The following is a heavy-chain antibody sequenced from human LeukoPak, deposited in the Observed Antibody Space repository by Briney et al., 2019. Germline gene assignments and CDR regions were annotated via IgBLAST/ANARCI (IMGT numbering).Heavy chain of an antibody. CDR1: GVSISTYY. D-gene: IGHD3-22*01. J-gene: IGHJ4*02. V-gene: IGHV4-4*07. Sequence: SETLSLTCTVSGVSISTYYWSWIRQPAGKGLEWIGRIYTSESTNYNPSLKSRLTMSVDTSKNQFSLKLSSVTAADTAVYYCARGDYYDSSGYYLTTYYFDYWGQGTLVTVSS. CDR2: IYTSEST. CDR3: ARGDYYDSSGYYLTTYYFDY.